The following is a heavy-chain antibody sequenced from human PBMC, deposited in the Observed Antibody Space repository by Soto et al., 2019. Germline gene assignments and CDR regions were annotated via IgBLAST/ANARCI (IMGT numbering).Heavy chain of an antibody. CDR1: GFTFSSYW. V-gene: IGHV3-23*01. D-gene: IGHD3-10*01. J-gene: IGHJ5*02. CDR2: ISGSGGST. Sequence: GGSLRLSCAASGFTFSSYWMHWVRQAPGKGLVWISAISGSGGSTYYADSVKGRFTISRDNSKNTLYLQMNSLRAEDTAVYYCAKDPMYYYGSGIDNWFDPWGQGTLVTVSS. CDR3: AKDPMYYYGSGIDNWFDP.